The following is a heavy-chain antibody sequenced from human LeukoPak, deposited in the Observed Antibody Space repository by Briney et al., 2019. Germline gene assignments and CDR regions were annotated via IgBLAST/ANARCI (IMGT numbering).Heavy chain of an antibody. Sequence: GGSLRLSCAASGFTVSSNYMSWVRQAPGKGLEWVANIKQDGSEKYYVDSVKGRFTISRDNAKNSLYLQMNSLRAEDTAVYYCARGDYSNYEAMYYFDYWGQGTLVTVSS. V-gene: IGHV3-7*01. CDR1: GFTVSSNY. CDR3: ARGDYSNYEAMYYFDY. CDR2: IKQDGSEK. J-gene: IGHJ4*02. D-gene: IGHD4-11*01.